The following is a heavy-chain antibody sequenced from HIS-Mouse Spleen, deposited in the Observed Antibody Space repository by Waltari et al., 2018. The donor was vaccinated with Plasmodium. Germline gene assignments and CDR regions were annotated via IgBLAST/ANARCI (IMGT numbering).Heavy chain of an antibody. CDR3: ARGRWNHAFDI. D-gene: IGHD1-1*01. CDR1: GFTFSRYD. J-gene: IGHJ3*02. CDR2: IGTAEDT. V-gene: IGHV3-13*01. Sequence: EVQLVESGGGLVQPGGSLRLSCAASGFTFSRYDMHWVRQAKGKGLEWGSAIGTAEDTYYPGSGKGRFTISRENAKNSLYLQMNSLRAGDTAVYYCARGRWNHAFDIWGQGTMVTVSS.